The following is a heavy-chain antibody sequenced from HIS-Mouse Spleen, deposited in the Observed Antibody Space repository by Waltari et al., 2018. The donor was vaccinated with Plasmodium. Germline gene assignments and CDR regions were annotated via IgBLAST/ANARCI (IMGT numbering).Heavy chain of an antibody. Sequence: QVQLQESGPGLVKPSETLSLTCTVSGYSISSGYYWGWIRQPPGKGLEWIGSIYHSGSTYYNPSLKSRVTISVDTSKNQFSLKLSSVTAADTAVYYCARQSYYGSGSYYNVGWGQGTLVTVSS. V-gene: IGHV4-38-2*02. CDR1: GYSISSGYY. J-gene: IGHJ4*02. D-gene: IGHD3-10*01. CDR3: ARQSYYGSGSYYNVG. CDR2: IYHSGST.